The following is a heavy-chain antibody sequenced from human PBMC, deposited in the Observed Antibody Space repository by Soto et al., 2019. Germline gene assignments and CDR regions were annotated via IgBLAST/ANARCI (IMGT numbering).Heavy chain of an antibody. D-gene: IGHD2-15*01. V-gene: IGHV4-34*01. CDR1: GGSIKSYF. CDR2: IYHSGST. CDR3: ARWRLLRFSWFDP. J-gene: IGHJ5*02. Sequence: SETPALTGTLSGGSIKSYFFSWIRQQQRKGLEWIGEIYHSGSTNYNPSLKSRVTISVDTSKNQFSLKLSSVTAADTAVYYCARWRLLRFSWFDPTGQGTPVTVSS.